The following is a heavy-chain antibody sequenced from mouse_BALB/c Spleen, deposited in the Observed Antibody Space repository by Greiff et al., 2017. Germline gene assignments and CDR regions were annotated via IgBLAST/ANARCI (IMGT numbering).Heavy chain of an antibody. CDR1: GYSITSGYY. Sequence: EVKLMESGPGLVKPSQSLSLTCSVTGYSITSGYYWNWIRQFPGNKLEWMGYISYDGSNNYNPSLKNRISITRDTSKNQFFLKLNSVTTEDTATYYCGGGKGGFAYWGQGTLVTVSA. CDR2: ISYDGSN. CDR3: GGGKGGFAY. D-gene: IGHD2-1*01. V-gene: IGHV3-6*02. J-gene: IGHJ3*01.